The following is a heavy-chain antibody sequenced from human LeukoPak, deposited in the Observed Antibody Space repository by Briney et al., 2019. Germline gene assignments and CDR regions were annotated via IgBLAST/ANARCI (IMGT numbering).Heavy chain of an antibody. CDR2: IYYSGST. J-gene: IGHJ4*02. CDR1: GGSISSYY. CDR3: ARGATMQRADY. Sequence: PSETLSLTCTVSGGSISSYYWSWIRQPAGKGLEWIGYIYYSGSTNYNPSLKSRVTISVDTSKNQFSLKLSSVTAADTAVYYCARGATMQRADYWGQGTLVTVSS. D-gene: IGHD5-12*01. V-gene: IGHV4-59*08.